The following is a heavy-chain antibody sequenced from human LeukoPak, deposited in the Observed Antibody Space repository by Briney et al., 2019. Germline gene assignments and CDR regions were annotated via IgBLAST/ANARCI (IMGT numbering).Heavy chain of an antibody. CDR3: ARHGTGQKAFNI. J-gene: IGHJ3*02. Sequence: SETLSLTCTVSSGSIISYYWSWLRQPPGKGLEWIGQIYYSGGTIYNPSLKSRVTISVDTSKNQFSLKLSSVSAADTAAYYCARHGTGQKAFNIWGQGSMVTVSS. D-gene: IGHD1-14*01. V-gene: IGHV4-59*08. CDR2: IYYSGGT. CDR1: SGSIISYY.